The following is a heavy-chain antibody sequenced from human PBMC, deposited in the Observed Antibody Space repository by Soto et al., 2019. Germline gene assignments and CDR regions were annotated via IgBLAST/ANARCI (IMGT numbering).Heavy chain of an antibody. Sequence: EVKLLESGGGLAQPGGSLRLSCVGSGFTFDSYAISWVRQAPGERLQWIADISGSADGTDYAHSVRGRFTISRDNAKKTVHVQMDSLRVEDTAVYFCAKDTVGGYSFWSGYYSDGLDVWGQGTLVSVS. CDR1: GFTFDSYA. V-gene: IGHV3-23*01. D-gene: IGHD3-3*01. CDR3: AKDTVGGYSFWSGYYSDGLDV. J-gene: IGHJ3*01. CDR2: ISGSADGT.